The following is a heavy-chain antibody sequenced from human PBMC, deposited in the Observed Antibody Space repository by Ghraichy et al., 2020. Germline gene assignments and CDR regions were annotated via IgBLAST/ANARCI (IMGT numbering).Heavy chain of an antibody. D-gene: IGHD6-19*01. V-gene: IGHV3-48*02. CDR1: GFTFSSYS. CDR2: ISSSSSTI. J-gene: IGHJ4*02. Sequence: GGSLRLSCAASGFTFSSYSMNWVRQAPRKGLEWVSYISSSSSTIYYADSVKGRFTISRDNAKNSLYLQMNSLRDEDTAVYYCAREWLGRPRNFDYWGQGTLVTVSS. CDR3: AREWLGRPRNFDY.